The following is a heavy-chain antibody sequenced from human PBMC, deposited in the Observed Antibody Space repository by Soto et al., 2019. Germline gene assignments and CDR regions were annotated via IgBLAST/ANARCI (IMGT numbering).Heavy chain of an antibody. CDR1: GDSISSGGHY. V-gene: IGHV4-30-4*01. Sequence: QVQLQESGPGLVKPSQTLSLTCNVSGDSISSGGHYWSWIRQPPGEGLEWIGYIDYRGSTTYNAFLKSRRTISVDTSKNEFSLKLTSVTAADTAVYYCVRESAVTKYPLGFWGQGTLVTVSS. D-gene: IGHD4-4*01. CDR2: IDYRGST. CDR3: VRESAVTKYPLGF. J-gene: IGHJ1*01.